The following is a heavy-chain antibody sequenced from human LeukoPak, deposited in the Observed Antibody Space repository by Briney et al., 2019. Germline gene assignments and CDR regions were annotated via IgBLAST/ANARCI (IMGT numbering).Heavy chain of an antibody. V-gene: IGHV3-23*01. Sequence: GGFLRLSCVASGFTFSDFYMDWVRQAPGKGLEWVSAISGSGGSTYYADSVKGRFTISRDNSKNTLYLQMNSLRAEDTAVYYCPKAHYADHTFDYWGQGTLVTVSS. J-gene: IGHJ4*02. D-gene: IGHD4-17*01. CDR3: PKAHYADHTFDY. CDR1: GFTFSDFY. CDR2: ISGSGGST.